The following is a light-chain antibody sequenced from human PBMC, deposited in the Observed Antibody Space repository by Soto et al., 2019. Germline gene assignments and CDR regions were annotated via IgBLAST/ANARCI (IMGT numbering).Light chain of an antibody. Sequence: DIQMTQSPSSLSASVGDRVTITCRASQSISNYLNWYQQKPGKAPKLLIYATSSLQSGVPSRFSSSGFGTDFTLTISSLQPEDFATYYCQQSYSTPTFGQGTNLEIK. V-gene: IGKV1-39*01. CDR2: ATS. J-gene: IGKJ2*01. CDR3: QQSYSTPT. CDR1: QSISNY.